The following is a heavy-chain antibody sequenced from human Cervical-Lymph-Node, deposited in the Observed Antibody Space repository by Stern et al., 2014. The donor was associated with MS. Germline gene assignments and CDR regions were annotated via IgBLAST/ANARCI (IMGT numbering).Heavy chain of an antibody. V-gene: IGHV4-31*03. CDR2: IYYSGST. CDR1: GGSISSDDYY. CDR3: ARDGPQVGAGSFDI. D-gene: IGHD1-26*01. Sequence: QLQLQESGPGLVKPSQTLSLTCTVSGGSISSDDYYWSWIRQHPGKGLEWIGYIYYSGSTYYNPSLKSRVTISVDTSKSQFSLKLSSVTAADTAVYYCARDGPQVGAGSFDIWGQGTMVTVSS. J-gene: IGHJ3*02.